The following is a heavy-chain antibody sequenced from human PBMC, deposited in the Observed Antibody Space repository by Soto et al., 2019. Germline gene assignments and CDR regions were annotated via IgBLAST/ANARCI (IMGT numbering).Heavy chain of an antibody. V-gene: IGHV3-30-3*01. CDR2: ISYDGSNK. Sequence: QVQLVESGGGVVQPGRSLRLSCAASGFTFSSYAMHWVRQAPGKGLEWVAVISYDGSNKYYADSVKGRFTISRDNSKNTLYLQMNSLRAEDTAVYYCVRDPRITIFGVVPKGWFDPWGQGTLVTVSS. J-gene: IGHJ5*02. D-gene: IGHD3-3*01. CDR3: VRDPRITIFGVVPKGWFDP. CDR1: GFTFSSYA.